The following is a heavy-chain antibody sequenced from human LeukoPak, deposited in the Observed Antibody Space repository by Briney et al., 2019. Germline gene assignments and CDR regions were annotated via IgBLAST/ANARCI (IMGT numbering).Heavy chain of an antibody. CDR3: ARAFTIFGVVIKIRAFDI. CDR1: GYTFTGYY. Sequence: EASVKVSCKASGYTFTGYYMHWVRQAPGHGLEWMGWINPNSGGTNYAQKFQGRVTMTRDTSISTAYMELSRLRSDDTAVYYCARAFTIFGVVIKIRAFDIWGQGTMVTVSS. J-gene: IGHJ3*02. CDR2: INPNSGGT. D-gene: IGHD3-3*01. V-gene: IGHV1-2*02.